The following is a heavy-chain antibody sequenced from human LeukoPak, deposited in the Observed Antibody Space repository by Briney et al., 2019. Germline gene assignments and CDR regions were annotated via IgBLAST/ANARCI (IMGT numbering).Heavy chain of an antibody. Sequence: SETLSLTCAVYGGSFSGYYWSWIRQPPGKGLEWIREINHSGSTNYNPSLRSRVTISVDTSKNQFSLKLSSVTAADTAVYYCARVALYSSSWYSRADYFDYWGQGTLVTVSS. CDR2: INHSGST. V-gene: IGHV4-34*01. CDR3: ARVALYSSSWYSRADYFDY. D-gene: IGHD6-13*01. CDR1: GGSFSGYY. J-gene: IGHJ4*02.